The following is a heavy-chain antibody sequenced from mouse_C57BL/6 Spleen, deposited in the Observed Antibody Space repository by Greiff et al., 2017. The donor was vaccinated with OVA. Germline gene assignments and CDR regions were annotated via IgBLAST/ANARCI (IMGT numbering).Heavy chain of an antibody. V-gene: IGHV1-59*01. CDR2: IDPSDSYT. CDR3: ARYASGTGYYAMDY. Sequence: VQLQQSGAELVRPGTSVKLSCKASGYTFTSYWMHWVKQRPGQGLEWIGVIDPSDSYTNYNQKFKGKATLTVDTSSSTAYMQLSSLTSEDSAVYYCARYASGTGYYAMDYWGQGTSVTVSS. D-gene: IGHD3-2*02. J-gene: IGHJ4*01. CDR1: GYTFTSYW.